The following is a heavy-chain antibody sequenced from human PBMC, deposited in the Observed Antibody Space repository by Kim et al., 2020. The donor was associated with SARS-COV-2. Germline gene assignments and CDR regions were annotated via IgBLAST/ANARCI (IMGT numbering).Heavy chain of an antibody. CDR2: IYYSGST. Sequence: SETLSLTCTVSGGSISSSSYYWGWIRQPPGKGLEWIGSIYYSGSTYYNPSLKSRVTISVDTSKNQFSLKLSSVTAADTAVYYCARPVAAAGTRGYYFDYWGQGTLVTVSS. CDR1: GGSISSSSYY. CDR3: ARPVAAAGTRGYYFDY. D-gene: IGHD6-13*01. V-gene: IGHV4-39*01. J-gene: IGHJ4*02.